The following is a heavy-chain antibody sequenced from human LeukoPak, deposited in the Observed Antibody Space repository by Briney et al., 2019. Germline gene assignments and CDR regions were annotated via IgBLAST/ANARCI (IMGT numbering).Heavy chain of an antibody. Sequence: EPSETLSLTCTVSGGSISSTTYYWGWIRQPPGKGLDWIGSLYYTGITYYNPSLKSRLTMSVDTSKNQFSLKLSSVTAADTAVYYCVTRLITDGYNYWGQGALVTVSS. CDR1: GGSISSTTYY. J-gene: IGHJ4*02. V-gene: IGHV4-39*01. D-gene: IGHD5-24*01. CDR3: VTRLITDGYNY. CDR2: LYYTGIT.